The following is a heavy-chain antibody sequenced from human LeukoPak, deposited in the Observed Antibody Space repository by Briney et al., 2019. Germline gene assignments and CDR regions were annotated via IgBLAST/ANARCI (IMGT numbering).Heavy chain of an antibody. CDR3: ARSQGYYDSSGYYIR. Sequence: GGSPRLSCAASGFTFRSYEMNWVRQAPGKGLEWVSYISSSGSTIYYADSVKGRFTIYRDNAKNSLYLQMNSLRAEDTAVYYCARSQGYYDSSGYYIRWGQGTLVTVSS. CDR1: GFTFRSYE. J-gene: IGHJ4*02. D-gene: IGHD3-22*01. CDR2: ISSSGSTI. V-gene: IGHV3-48*03.